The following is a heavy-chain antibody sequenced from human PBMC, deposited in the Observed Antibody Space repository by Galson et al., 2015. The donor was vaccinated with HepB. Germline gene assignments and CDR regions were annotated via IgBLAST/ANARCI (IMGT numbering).Heavy chain of an antibody. Sequence: SLRLSCAASGFIFSSYGMHWVRQAPGKGLEWVAVIWFDGNNKYYADSVNGRFTISRDNSRNTLYVQMNSLRAEDTAVYYCARGGPNYGSDAFDIWGQGTMVTVSS. CDR3: ARGGPNYGSDAFDI. D-gene: IGHD4-17*01. J-gene: IGHJ3*02. CDR1: GFIFSSYG. CDR2: IWFDGNNK. V-gene: IGHV3-33*01.